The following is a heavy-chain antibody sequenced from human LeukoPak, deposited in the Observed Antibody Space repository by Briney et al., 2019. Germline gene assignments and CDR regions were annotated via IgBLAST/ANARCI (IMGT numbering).Heavy chain of an antibody. CDR3: ATDGGLYCSGGSCYSSYYYYYMDV. J-gene: IGHJ6*03. V-gene: IGHV1-18*01. Sequence: ASVKVSCKASGYTSTSYVISWVRQAPGQGLEWMGWISAYNGNTNYAQKLQGRVTMTTDTSTSTAYMELRSLRSDDTAVYYCATDGGLYCSGGSCYSSYYYYYMDVWGKGTTVTVSS. D-gene: IGHD2-15*01. CDR1: GYTSTSYV. CDR2: ISAYNGNT.